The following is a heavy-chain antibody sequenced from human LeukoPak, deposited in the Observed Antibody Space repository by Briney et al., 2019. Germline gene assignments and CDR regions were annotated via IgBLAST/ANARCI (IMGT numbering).Heavy chain of an antibody. J-gene: IGHJ4*02. V-gene: IGHV1-24*01. CDR3: ATVRVGGATNRWFDY. CDR2: FDPEDGET. D-gene: IGHD1-26*01. Sequence: GASVKVSCKVSGYTLTELSMHWVRQAPGKGLEWMGGFDPEDGETIYAQKFQGRDTMTEDTSTDTAYMELSSLRSEDTAVYYCATVRVGGATNRWFDYWGQGTLVTVSS. CDR1: GYTLTELS.